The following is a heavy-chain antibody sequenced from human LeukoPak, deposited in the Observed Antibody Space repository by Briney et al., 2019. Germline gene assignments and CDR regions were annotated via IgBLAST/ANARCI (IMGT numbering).Heavy chain of an antibody. Sequence: GGSLRLSCAASGFTFSSYGMHWVRQAPGKGLEWVAFIRYDGSNKYYADSVKGRFTISRDNSKNTLYLQMNSLRAEDTAVYYCARDRNYYDRPMDVWGKGTTVTVSS. CDR1: GFTFSSYG. D-gene: IGHD3-22*01. V-gene: IGHV3-30*02. CDR3: ARDRNYYDRPMDV. J-gene: IGHJ6*03. CDR2: IRYDGSNK.